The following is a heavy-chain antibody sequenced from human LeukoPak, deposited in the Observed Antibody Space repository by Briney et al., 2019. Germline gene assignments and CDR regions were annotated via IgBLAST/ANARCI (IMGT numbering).Heavy chain of an antibody. CDR1: GGSISSYY. CDR3: ARDLAILLWFGESQPNWFDP. V-gene: IGHV4-4*07. D-gene: IGHD3-10*01. Sequence: SETLSLTCTVSGGSISSYYWSWIRQPAGKELEWIGRIYTSGSTNYNPSLKSRVTMSVDTSKNQFSLKLSSVTAADTAVYYCARDLAILLWFGESQPNWFDPWGQGTLVTVSS. CDR2: IYTSGST. J-gene: IGHJ5*02.